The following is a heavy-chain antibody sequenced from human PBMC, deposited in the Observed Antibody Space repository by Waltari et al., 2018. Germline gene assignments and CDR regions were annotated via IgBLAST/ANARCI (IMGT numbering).Heavy chain of an antibody. CDR2: IKQDGSEQ. Sequence: EVQLVESGGDLVHPGGSLRVSCAASGFTFSNHWMSWVRQAPGEGLGWVANIKQDGSEQNYADSVMGRFTISRDNAKNSLYLEMNSLRPEDTAVYYCARLWNGPDSWGQGTLVTVSS. V-gene: IGHV3-7*03. CDR3: ARLWNGPDS. D-gene: IGHD1-1*01. J-gene: IGHJ4*02. CDR1: GFTFSNHW.